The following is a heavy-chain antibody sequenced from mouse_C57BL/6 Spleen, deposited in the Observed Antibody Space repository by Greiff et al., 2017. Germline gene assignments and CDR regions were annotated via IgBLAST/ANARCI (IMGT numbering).Heavy chain of an antibody. CDR3: AVTTVVATPGYFDV. J-gene: IGHJ1*03. D-gene: IGHD1-1*01. Sequence: VQLQEPGPELVRPGSSVKLSCKASGYTFTSYWMDWVKQRPGQGLEWIGNIYPSASGTHYNQKFKDKATLTVDKSSSTAYMQHSSLTSEDSAVYCGAVTTVVATPGYFDVWGTGTTVTVSA. CDR2: IYPSASGT. V-gene: IGHV1-61*01. CDR1: GYTFTSYW.